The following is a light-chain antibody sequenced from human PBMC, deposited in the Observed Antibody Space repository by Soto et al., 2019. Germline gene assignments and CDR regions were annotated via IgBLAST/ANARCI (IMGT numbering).Light chain of an antibody. CDR1: QSIVTY. CDR2: AAS. Sequence: DIQLTQSPSFLSASLGDRVTITCRASQSIVTYLNWYLQKPGKAPKLLIYAASNLQSGVPSRFSGSGSGTDFTLTISSLQPEDFATYFCQQSYSTPPWTFGQGTKVDIK. V-gene: IGKV1-39*01. CDR3: QQSYSTPPWT. J-gene: IGKJ1*01.